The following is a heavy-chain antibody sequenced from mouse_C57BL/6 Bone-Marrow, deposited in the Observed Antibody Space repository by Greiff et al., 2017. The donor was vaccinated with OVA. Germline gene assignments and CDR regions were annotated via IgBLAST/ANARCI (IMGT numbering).Heavy chain of an antibody. Sequence: EVQLQESGGGLVQPKGSLKLSCAASGFSFNTYAMNWVRQAPGKGLEWVARIRSKSNNYATYYADSVKDRFTISRDDSERLLYLQMNNLKTEDTAMYYCVRQHRAYFDYWGQGTTLTVSS. D-gene: IGHD3-1*01. CDR3: VRQHRAYFDY. CDR1: GFSFNTYA. J-gene: IGHJ2*01. V-gene: IGHV10-1*01. CDR2: IRSKSNNYAT.